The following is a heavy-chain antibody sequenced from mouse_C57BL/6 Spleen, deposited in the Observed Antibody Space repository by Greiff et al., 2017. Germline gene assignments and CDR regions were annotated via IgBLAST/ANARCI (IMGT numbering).Heavy chain of an antibody. Sequence: VQLQQSGAELVRPGASVTLSCKASGYTFTDYEMHWVKQTPVHGLEWIGAIDPETGGTAYNQKFKGKAILTADKSSSTAYMELRSLTSEDSAVYYCTRTTTVVEFDYWGQGTTLTVSS. CDR1: GYTFTDYE. J-gene: IGHJ2*01. CDR2: IDPETGGT. CDR3: TRTTTVVEFDY. D-gene: IGHD1-1*01. V-gene: IGHV1-15*01.